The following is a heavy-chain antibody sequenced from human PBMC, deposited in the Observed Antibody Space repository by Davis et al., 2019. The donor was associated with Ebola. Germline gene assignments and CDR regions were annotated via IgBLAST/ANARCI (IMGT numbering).Heavy chain of an antibody. CDR1: GGSISSHY. J-gene: IGHJ4*02. Sequence: MPSETLSLTCTVSGGSISSHYWSWIRQSPGKGLEWIGYIHYSGSTNSNPSLKSRVTMSVDTSKNQFSLKLSSVTAADTAVYYCASVGFTKNWYNIYWGQGTLVTVSS. V-gene: IGHV4-59*11. CDR2: IHYSGST. CDR3: ASVGFTKNWYNIY. D-gene: IGHD1-14*01.